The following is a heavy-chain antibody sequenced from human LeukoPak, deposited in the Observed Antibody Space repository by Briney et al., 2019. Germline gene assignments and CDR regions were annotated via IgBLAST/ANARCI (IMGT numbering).Heavy chain of an antibody. CDR3: ARASEGIGFFDY. V-gene: IGHV4-59*01. CDR1: GGSFSNDY. D-gene: IGHD2-2*03. J-gene: IGHJ4*02. Sequence: SETLSLTCTVSGGSFSNDYWSWIRQPPGKGLEWIGYIYHNGKTNYNPSLRSRLTISLDTSKTQFSLDLNSMTAADTAIYYCARASEGIGFFDYWGQGILVTVSS. CDR2: IYHNGKT.